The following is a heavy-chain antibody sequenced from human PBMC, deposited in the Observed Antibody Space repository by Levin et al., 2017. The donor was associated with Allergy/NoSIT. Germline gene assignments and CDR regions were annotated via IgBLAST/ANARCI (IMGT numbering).Heavy chain of an antibody. CDR2: IVVGSGNT. CDR1: GFTFTSSA. J-gene: IGHJ4*02. CDR3: AAGVGGSFSDY. Sequence: SGESLKISCKASGFTFTSSAVQWVRQARGQRLEWIGWIVVGSGNTNYAQKFQERVTITRDMSTSTAYMELSSLRSEDTAVYYCAAGVGGSFSDYWGQGTLVTVSS. D-gene: IGHD1-26*01. V-gene: IGHV1-58*01.